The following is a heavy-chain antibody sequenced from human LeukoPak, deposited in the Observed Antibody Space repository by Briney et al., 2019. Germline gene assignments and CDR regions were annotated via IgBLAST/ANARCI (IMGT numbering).Heavy chain of an antibody. CDR3: ARIMTDPACGGDCYSFDY. V-gene: IGHV4-34*01. J-gene: IGHJ4*02. CDR1: GGSFSGYY. D-gene: IGHD2-21*02. Sequence: PSETLSLTCAVYGGSFSGYYWSWIRQPPGKGLEWIGEINHSGSTNYNPSLKSRVTISVDTSKNQFSLKLSSVTAADTAVYYCARIMTDPACGGDCYSFDYWGQGTLVTVSS. CDR2: INHSGST.